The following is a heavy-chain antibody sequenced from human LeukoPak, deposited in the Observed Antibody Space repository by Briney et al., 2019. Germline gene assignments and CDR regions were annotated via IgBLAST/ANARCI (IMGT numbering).Heavy chain of an antibody. J-gene: IGHJ4*02. V-gene: IGHV4-4*07. CDR3: ATQDSSSWYFDS. CDR1: GGSISSYF. Sequence: PSETLSLTCTVSGGSISSYFWSWIRQPAGKGLEWIGRIHTSGSTNYDPSLKSRVTISVDTSNNQFSLKLSSVTAADTAVYYCATQDSSSWYFDSWGQGTLVTVSS. D-gene: IGHD6-13*01. CDR2: IHTSGST.